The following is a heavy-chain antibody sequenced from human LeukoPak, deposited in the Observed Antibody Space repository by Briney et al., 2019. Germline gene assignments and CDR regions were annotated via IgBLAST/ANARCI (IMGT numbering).Heavy chain of an antibody. D-gene: IGHD3-3*01. J-gene: IGHJ4*02. CDR2: IKEDGSDK. V-gene: IGHV3-7*01. CDR1: GFTFTHFW. CDR3: ATWGSIFGVTYFDY. Sequence: GGSLRLSCAASGFTFTHFWMSWVRQAPGKGLEWVATIKEDGSDKHYVDSVKGRFTIARDNAKSSLYLQMNTLRAEDAAVYYCATWGSIFGVTYFDYWGQGTLVTVSS.